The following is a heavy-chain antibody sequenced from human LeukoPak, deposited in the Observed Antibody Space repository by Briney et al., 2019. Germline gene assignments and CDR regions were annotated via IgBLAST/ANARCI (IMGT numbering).Heavy chain of an antibody. CDR1: GGSISSGTYY. Sequence: PSETLSLTCIVSGGSISSGTYYWGWIRQPPGKGLEWVSYISSSGGTIYYADSVKGRFTISRDNAKNSLYLQMNSLRAEDTAVYYCASRLYTSGWYEGYWGQGTLITVSS. D-gene: IGHD6-19*01. CDR3: ASRLYTSGWYEGY. J-gene: IGHJ4*02. CDR2: ISSSGGTI. V-gene: IGHV3-11*04.